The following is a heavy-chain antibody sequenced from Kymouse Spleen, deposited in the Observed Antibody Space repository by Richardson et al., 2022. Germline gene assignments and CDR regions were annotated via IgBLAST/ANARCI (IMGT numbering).Heavy chain of an antibody. Sequence: EVQLVESGGGLVQPGGSLRLSCAASGFTFSSYWMSWVRQAPGKGLEWVANIKQDGSEKYYVDSVKGRFTISRDNAKNSLYLQMNSLRAEDTAVYYCAREGYSSSWYVGYYYYYGMDVWGQGTTVTVSS. J-gene: IGHJ6*02. CDR3: AREGYSSSWYVGYYYYYGMDV. CDR2: IKQDGSEK. CDR1: GFTFSSYW. D-gene: IGHD6-13*01. V-gene: IGHV3-7*01.